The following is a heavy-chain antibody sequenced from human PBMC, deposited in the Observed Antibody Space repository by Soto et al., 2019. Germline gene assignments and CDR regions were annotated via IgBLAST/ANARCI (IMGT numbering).Heavy chain of an antibody. CDR1: GYTFTRSG. D-gene: IGHD6-25*01. CDR3: AREGAAPYYYHGMDV. V-gene: IGHV1-18*01. J-gene: IGHJ6*02. Sequence: GASVKVSCKASGYTFTRSGIRWVRQAPGQGLEWMGWISTYNGDTNYAQTFQGRVTMTTDTSTSTVHMEVRSLRSDDTAVYYCAREGAAPYYYHGMDVWGQGTPVTVSS. CDR2: ISTYNGDT.